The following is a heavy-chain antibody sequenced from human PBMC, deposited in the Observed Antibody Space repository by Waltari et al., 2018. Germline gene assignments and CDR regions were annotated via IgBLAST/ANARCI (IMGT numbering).Heavy chain of an antibody. CDR2: IIPIFGTA. CDR1: GGTFSSYA. Sequence: QVQLVQSGAEVKKPGSSVKVSCKASGGTFSSYAISWVRQAPGQGLEWMGGIIPIFGTANYAQKFQGRVTITADESTSTAYMELSSLRSEDTAVYYCARPFVEWLIPDYYYYGMDVWGQGTTVTVSS. J-gene: IGHJ6*02. CDR3: ARPFVEWLIPDYYYYGMDV. D-gene: IGHD3-3*02. V-gene: IGHV1-69*01.